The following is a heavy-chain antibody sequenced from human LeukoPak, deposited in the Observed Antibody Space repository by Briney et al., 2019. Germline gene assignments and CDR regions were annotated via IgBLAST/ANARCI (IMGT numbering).Heavy chain of an antibody. Sequence: SQTLSLTCTVSGDSMTRGGYYWSWVRQHPGKGLERIGFIYHSGTTFYNPSLEGRAAISVDTSQNQFSLKLTSVTAADTAVYYCARAVDYRNYFDYWGQGTLVTVSS. CDR1: GDSMTRGGYY. J-gene: IGHJ4*02. V-gene: IGHV4-31*03. D-gene: IGHD4-11*01. CDR2: IYHSGTT. CDR3: ARAVDYRNYFDY.